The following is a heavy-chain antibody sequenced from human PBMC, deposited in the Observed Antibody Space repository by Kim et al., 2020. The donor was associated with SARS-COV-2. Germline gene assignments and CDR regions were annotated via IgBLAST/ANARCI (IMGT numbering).Heavy chain of an antibody. Sequence: ASVKVSCKASGYTFTSYDINCVRQATGQGLEWMGWMNPNSGNTGYSQKFQGRVTMTMNTSISTSYMELSSLRSEDTAVYYCARGPGYYDILTGYYIYYYGVDVWGQGTTVTVSS. CDR3: ARGPGYYDILTGYYIYYYGVDV. J-gene: IGHJ6*02. D-gene: IGHD3-9*01. CDR1: GYTFTSYD. V-gene: IGHV1-8*01. CDR2: MNPNSGNT.